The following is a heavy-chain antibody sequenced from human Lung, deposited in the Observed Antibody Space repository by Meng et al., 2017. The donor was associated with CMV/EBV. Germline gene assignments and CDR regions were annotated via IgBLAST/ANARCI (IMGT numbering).Heavy chain of an antibody. Sequence: GGSLRLSCAASGFTFSDYFMTWIRQAPGKGLEWLSYISHTGQALYYADSVKGRFTMSRDNARKSLYLQMNSLRAEDTDIYYCAREGRKAADNWGQGTLVTVSS. V-gene: IGHV3-11*01. CDR2: ISHTGQAL. CDR1: GFTFSDYF. J-gene: IGHJ4*02. D-gene: IGHD6-13*01. CDR3: AREGRKAADN.